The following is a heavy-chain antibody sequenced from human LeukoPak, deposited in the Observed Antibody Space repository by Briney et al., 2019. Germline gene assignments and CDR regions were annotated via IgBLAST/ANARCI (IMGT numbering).Heavy chain of an antibody. V-gene: IGHV3-23*01. CDR2: ISGSGGST. Sequence: GGSLRLSCAASGFTFSSYAMSWVRQAPGKGLEWVSAISGSGGSTSYADSVQVRFTISRDNSKNTLYLQMNSLRAEDTAVYYCAKGVAVASPYYFDYWGQGTLVTVSS. CDR3: AKGVAVASPYYFDY. D-gene: IGHD6-19*01. J-gene: IGHJ4*02. CDR1: GFTFSSYA.